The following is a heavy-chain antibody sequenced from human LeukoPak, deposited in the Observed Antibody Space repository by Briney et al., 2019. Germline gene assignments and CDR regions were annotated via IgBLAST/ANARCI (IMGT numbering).Heavy chain of an antibody. CDR3: ARKKYYYDSSGYFTYAFDI. CDR1: GGSISSYY. D-gene: IGHD3-22*01. CDR2: IYYSGST. V-gene: IGHV4-59*01. Sequence: SETLSLTCTVSGGSISSYYWSWIRQPPGKGLEWIGYIYYSGSTNYNPSLKSRVTISVDTSKNQFSLKPSSVTAADTAVYYCARKKYYYDSSGYFTYAFDIWGQGTMVTVSS. J-gene: IGHJ3*02.